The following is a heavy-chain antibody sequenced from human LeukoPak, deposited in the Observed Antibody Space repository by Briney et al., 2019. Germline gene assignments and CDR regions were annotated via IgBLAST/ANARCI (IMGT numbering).Heavy chain of an antibody. D-gene: IGHD3-3*02. Sequence: ASVKVSCRASGYSFTAQYMHWLRQAPGQGLEWMGWINPNNGDTKYAQSFLGRVIMTRDTSTTTAYMELSSLRSDDTAVYFCASYPRSVSTPXXDXWXQXXXVT. J-gene: IGHJ4*02. CDR3: ASYPRSVSTPXXDX. CDR2: INPNNGDT. V-gene: IGHV1-2*02. CDR1: GYSFTAQY.